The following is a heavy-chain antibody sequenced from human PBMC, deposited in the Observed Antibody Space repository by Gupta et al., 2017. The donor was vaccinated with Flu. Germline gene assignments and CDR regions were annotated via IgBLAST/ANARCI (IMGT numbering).Heavy chain of an antibody. CDR3: ARGPGYNSQVDY. V-gene: IGHV1-69*02. CDR1: GGPFSSYT. J-gene: IGHJ4*02. D-gene: IGHD5-24*01. Sequence: QVQLVQSGAEVKKPGSSVKVSCKASGGPFSSYTISWVRQAPGQGLEWMGRIIPILGIANYAQKFQGRVTITADKSTSTAYMELSSLRSEDTAVYYCARGPGYNSQVDYGGQGTLVTVSS. CDR2: IIPILGIA.